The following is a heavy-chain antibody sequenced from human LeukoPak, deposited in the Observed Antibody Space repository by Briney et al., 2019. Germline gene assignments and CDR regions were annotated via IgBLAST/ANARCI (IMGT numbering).Heavy chain of an antibody. CDR1: GYTFTSYG. CDR2: ISAYNGNT. V-gene: IGHV1-18*01. CDR3: ARDTRVWSTGDNSRWFDY. Sequence: ASVKVSCKASGYTFTSYGISWVRQAPGQGLEWMGWISAYNGNTNYAQKLQGRVTMTTDTSTSTAYMELRSLRSDDTAVYYCARDTRVWSTGDNSRWFDYWGQGTLVTVSS. J-gene: IGHJ4*02. D-gene: IGHD3-16*01.